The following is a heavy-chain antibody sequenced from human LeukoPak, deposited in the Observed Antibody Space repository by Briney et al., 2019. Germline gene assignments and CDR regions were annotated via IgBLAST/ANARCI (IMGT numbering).Heavy chain of an antibody. J-gene: IGHJ6*02. CDR2: ISWNSGSI. CDR3: AKDKGPTPYYYGMDV. CDR1: GFTFDDYA. Sequence: QSGGSLRLSCAASGFTFDDYAMHWVRQAPGKGLEWVSGISWNSGSIGYADSVKGRFTISRDNAKNSLYLQMNSLRAEDTALYYCAKDKGPTPYYYGMDVWGQGTTVTVSS. V-gene: IGHV3-9*01.